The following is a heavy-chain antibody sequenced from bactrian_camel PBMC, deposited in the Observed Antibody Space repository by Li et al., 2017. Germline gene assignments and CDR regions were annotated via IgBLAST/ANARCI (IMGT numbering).Heavy chain of an antibody. V-gene: IGHV3S53*01. D-gene: IGHD2*01. J-gene: IGHJ4*01. CDR1: GNPSSVYT. CDR3: AAGFRGYCGYGVTQVDDYNT. CDR2: IDSDDDT. Sequence: VQLVESGGGSVQAGGSLRLSCVVSGNPSSVYTMGWFRKPPGKEDIGVASIDSDDDTTYSNAVKGRFTISQDNAKNTIFLQMNNLKPEDTGMYYCAAGFRGYCGYGVTQVDDYNTWGQGTQVTVS.